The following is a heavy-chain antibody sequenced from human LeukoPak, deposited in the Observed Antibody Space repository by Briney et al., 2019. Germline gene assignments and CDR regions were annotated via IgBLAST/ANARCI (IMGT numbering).Heavy chain of an antibody. CDR2: IWYDETNK. CDR3: ARDPALDS. V-gene: IGHV3-33*01. J-gene: IGHJ4*02. Sequence: GGSLRLSCAASGFTFSSYGMHWVRQAPGKGLEWVAVIWYDETNKYYADSVKGRFTISRDNAKNSLYLQMSSLTDEDTAVYYCARDPALDSWGQGTLVTVSS. CDR1: GFTFSSYG.